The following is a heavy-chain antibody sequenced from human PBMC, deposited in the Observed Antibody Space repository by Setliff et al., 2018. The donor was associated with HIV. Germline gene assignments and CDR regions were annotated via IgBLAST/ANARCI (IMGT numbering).Heavy chain of an antibody. CDR3: ARHYYTDPFDY. CDR1: GGSFSNSYYF. Sequence: PSETLSLTCNVSGGSFSNSYYFWGWIRQPPGKGLEWIGSISYSGSTYYNPSLKSRVTMSVDTSKNQFSLKLSSVTAADTAVYYCARHYYTDPFDYWGQGTLVTVSS. CDR2: ISYSGST. V-gene: IGHV4-39*01. J-gene: IGHJ4*02. D-gene: IGHD3-22*01.